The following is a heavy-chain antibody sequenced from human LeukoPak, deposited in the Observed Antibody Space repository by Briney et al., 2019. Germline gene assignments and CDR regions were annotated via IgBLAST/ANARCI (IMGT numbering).Heavy chain of an antibody. CDR2: IKGDGSHT. CDR3: VRDWDHFDFDS. J-gene: IGHJ5*01. D-gene: IGHD3-9*01. V-gene: IGHV3-74*01. CDR1: GFTFSNYW. Sequence: GGSLRLSCAASGFTFSNYWMHWVRQAPGKGLVWVSRIKGDGSHTIYADSVKGRFTISRDNAKNALYLQMKSLRAEDTAVYYCVRDWDHFDFDSWGLGTLVTVSS.